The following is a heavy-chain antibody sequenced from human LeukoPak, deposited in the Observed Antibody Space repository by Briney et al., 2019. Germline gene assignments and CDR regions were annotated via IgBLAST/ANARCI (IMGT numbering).Heavy chain of an antibody. J-gene: IGHJ4*02. D-gene: IGHD2-2*01. V-gene: IGHV3-9*01. CDR3: AKATGGVVVPAANYYFDY. CDR2: ISWNSGSI. CDR1: GFTFDDYA. Sequence: PGRSLRLSCAASGFTFDDYAMHWVRQAPGKGLEWVSGISWNSGSIGYADSVKGRFTISRDNAKNSLYLQMNSLRAEDTALYYCAKATGGVVVPAANYYFDYWGQGTLVTASS.